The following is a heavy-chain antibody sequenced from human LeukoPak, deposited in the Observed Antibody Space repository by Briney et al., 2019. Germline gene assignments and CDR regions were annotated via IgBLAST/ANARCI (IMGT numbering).Heavy chain of an antibody. CDR3: AREVYYDSSGSLDY. CDR2: ISGSGGST. Sequence: GGSLRLSCAASGFTFSSYAMSWVRQAPGKGLEWVSAISGSGGSTYYADSVKGRFTISRDNAKNSLYLQMNSLRAEDTAVYYCAREVYYDSSGSLDYWGQGTLVTVSS. CDR1: GFTFSSYA. J-gene: IGHJ4*02. D-gene: IGHD3-22*01. V-gene: IGHV3-23*01.